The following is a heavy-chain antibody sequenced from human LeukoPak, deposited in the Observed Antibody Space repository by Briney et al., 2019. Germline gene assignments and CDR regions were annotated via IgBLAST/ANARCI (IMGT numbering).Heavy chain of an antibody. J-gene: IGHJ3*02. CDR1: GGSFSGYY. V-gene: IGHV4-34*01. CDR2: INHSGST. Sequence: KPSETLSLTCAVYGGSFSGYYWSWIRQPPGKGLEWIGEINHSGSTKYNPPLKSRVIISGDTSKNQFSLKLSSVTAADTAVYYCARGWPGRAPYYYDSSGYLRRAFDIWGEGTMVTVSS. D-gene: IGHD3-22*01. CDR3: ARGWPGRAPYYYDSSGYLRRAFDI.